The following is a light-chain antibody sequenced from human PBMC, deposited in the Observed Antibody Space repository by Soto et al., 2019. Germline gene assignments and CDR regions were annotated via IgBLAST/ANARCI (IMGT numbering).Light chain of an antibody. V-gene: IGKV1-33*01. J-gene: IGKJ3*01. CDR3: QQYDNLPQFT. CDR1: QDITNY. Sequence: DLQMTQSPSSLSASVGDRVIITCQASQDITNYLNWYQQKPGKAPKLLIYDASNLQTGIPSRFSGSGSGTDFSFIISSLQPEDVGTYYCQQYDNLPQFTFGPGTKVDIK. CDR2: DAS.